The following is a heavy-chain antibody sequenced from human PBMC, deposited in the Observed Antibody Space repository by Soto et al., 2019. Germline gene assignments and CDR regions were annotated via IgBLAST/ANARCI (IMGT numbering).Heavy chain of an antibody. Sequence: KELEWVSTIRPSGGRPYYAEALKRRITISTDNAKNTLYLQMDSLRAEDTAVYYCAFFFQAEDGIRDVCTVSAFLLNRSSDL. V-gene: IGHV3-23*01. J-gene: IGHJ2*01. CDR2: IRPSGGRP. CDR3: AFFFQAEDGIRDVCTVSAFLLNRSSDL. D-gene: IGHD2-15*01.